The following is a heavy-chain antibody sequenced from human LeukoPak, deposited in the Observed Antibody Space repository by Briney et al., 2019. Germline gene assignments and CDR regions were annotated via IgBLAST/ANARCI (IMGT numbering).Heavy chain of an antibody. J-gene: IGHJ6*02. CDR2: ISSSSSYI. Sequence: GGSLRLSCAASGFTFSSYSMNWVRQAPGKGLEWVSSISSSSSYIYYADSVKGRFTISRDNAKNSLYLQMNSLRAEDTALYYCARDAAERWLQPKPNYYYYGMDVWGQGTTVTVSS. CDR1: GFTFSSYS. V-gene: IGHV3-21*01. CDR3: ARDAAERWLQPKPNYYYYGMDV. D-gene: IGHD5-24*01.